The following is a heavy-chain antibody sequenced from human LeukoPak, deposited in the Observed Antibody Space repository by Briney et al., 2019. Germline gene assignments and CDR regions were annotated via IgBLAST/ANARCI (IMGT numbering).Heavy chain of an antibody. CDR1: GYSIYSGYY. Sequence: SETLSLTCTVSGYSIYSGYYWGWIRQPPGKGLQWIGSIYHSGSTYYNPSLKSRVTISVDTSKNQFSLKLSFVTAADTAVYYCARAGFGLAPHRGTPFDYRGQGTLVTVSS. CDR3: ARAGFGLAPHRGTPFDY. D-gene: IGHD6-13*01. V-gene: IGHV4-38-2*02. J-gene: IGHJ4*02. CDR2: IYHSGST.